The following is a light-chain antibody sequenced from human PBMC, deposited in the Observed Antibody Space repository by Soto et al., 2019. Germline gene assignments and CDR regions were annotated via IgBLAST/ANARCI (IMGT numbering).Light chain of an antibody. J-gene: IGKJ4*01. CDR2: LGS. V-gene: IGKV2-28*01. CDR1: QSLLHSNGYNY. Sequence: DIVMTQSPLSLPVTPGEPASISCRSSQSLLHSNGYNYLDWYLQKPGQSPQLLIYLGSYRASGVPDRFSGSGSGTDFTLKISRVEAEDAGVYYCMQALETRLTFGGGTKVEIK. CDR3: MQALETRLT.